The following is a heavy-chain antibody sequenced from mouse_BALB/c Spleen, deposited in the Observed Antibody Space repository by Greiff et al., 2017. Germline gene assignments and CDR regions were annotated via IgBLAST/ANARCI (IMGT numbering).Heavy chain of an antibody. CDR2: IDPSDSYT. J-gene: IGHJ2*01. D-gene: IGHD2-1*01. CDR3: TRDGNYDFDY. V-gene: IGHV1S127*01. Sequence: QVQLQQPGAELVKPGASVKMSCKASSYTFTSYWMHWVKQRPGQGLEWIGVIDPSDSYTSYNQKFKGKATLTVDTSSSTAYMQLSSLTSEDSAVYYCTRDGNYDFDYWGQGTTLTVSS. CDR1: SYTFTSYW.